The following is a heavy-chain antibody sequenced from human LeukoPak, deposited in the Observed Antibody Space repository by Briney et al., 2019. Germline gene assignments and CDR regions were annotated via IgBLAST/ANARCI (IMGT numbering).Heavy chain of an antibody. CDR2: IYPGDSDT. CDR1: GYSFTRYW. V-gene: IGHV5-51*01. CDR3: ARHTYCSSTSCNTEGFDY. Sequence: GESLKIFCKGSGYSFTRYWIGWVRQMPGKGLEWMGIIYPGDSDTRYSPSFQGQVTISADKSISTAYLQWSSLKASDTAMYYCARHTYCSSTSCNTEGFDYWGQGTLVTVSS. D-gene: IGHD2-2*01. J-gene: IGHJ4*02.